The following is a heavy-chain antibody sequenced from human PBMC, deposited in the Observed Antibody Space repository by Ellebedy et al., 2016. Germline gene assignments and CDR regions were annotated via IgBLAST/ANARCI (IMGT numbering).Heavy chain of an antibody. J-gene: IGHJ4*02. CDR3: VRDLRLGSKWYYYLDS. Sequence: GESLKISCAASGFTFSSSAMNWVPQAPGQVLEWVSYISSSSSLIHYADSVKGRFTISRDNAKNSLCLQMNSLTADDTAVYYSVRDLRLGSKWYYYLDSWGQGTLVTVSS. CDR1: GFTFSSSA. V-gene: IGHV3-48*01. CDR2: ISSSSSLI. D-gene: IGHD2/OR15-2a*01.